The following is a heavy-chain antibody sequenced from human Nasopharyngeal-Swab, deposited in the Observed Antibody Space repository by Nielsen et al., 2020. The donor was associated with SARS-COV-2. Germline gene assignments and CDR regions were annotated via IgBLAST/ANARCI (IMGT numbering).Heavy chain of an antibody. CDR1: GFTFSSYG. D-gene: IGHD1-7*01. CDR2: ISYDGSNK. Sequence: GGSLRLSCAASGFTFSSYGMHWVRQAPGKGLEWVAVISYDGSNKYYADSVKGRFTISGDNSKNTLYLQMNSLRAEDTAVYYCAKDVPITGTTEGWFDPWGQGTLVTVSS. J-gene: IGHJ5*02. V-gene: IGHV3-30*18. CDR3: AKDVPITGTTEGWFDP.